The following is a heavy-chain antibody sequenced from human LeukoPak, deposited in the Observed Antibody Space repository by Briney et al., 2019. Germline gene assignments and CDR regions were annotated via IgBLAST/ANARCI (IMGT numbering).Heavy chain of an antibody. CDR1: GFTFSSYA. J-gene: IGHJ4*02. Sequence: PGGSLRLSYAASGFTFSSYAMSWVRQAPGKGLEWVSAISGSGGSTYYADSVKGRFTISRDNSKNTLYLQMNSLRAEDTAVYYCAKGMTTVTTWVGLEDYWGQGTLVTVSS. V-gene: IGHV3-23*01. CDR2: ISGSGGST. D-gene: IGHD4-17*01. CDR3: AKGMTTVTTWVGLEDY.